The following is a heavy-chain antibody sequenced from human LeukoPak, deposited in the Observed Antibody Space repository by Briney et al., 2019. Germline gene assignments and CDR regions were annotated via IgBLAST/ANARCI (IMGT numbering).Heavy chain of an antibody. CDR1: GFTFSSYG. J-gene: IGHJ6*02. CDR3: AKVPYRRIFHYYYYGMDV. D-gene: IGHD1-14*01. V-gene: IGHV3-30*18. CDR2: ISYDGSNR. Sequence: GGSLRLSCAASGFTFSSYGMHWVRQAPGKGLEWVAVISYDGSNRYYADSVKGRSTISRDNSKNTLYLQMNSLRAEDTAVYYCAKVPYRRIFHYYYYGMDVWGQGTTVTVSS.